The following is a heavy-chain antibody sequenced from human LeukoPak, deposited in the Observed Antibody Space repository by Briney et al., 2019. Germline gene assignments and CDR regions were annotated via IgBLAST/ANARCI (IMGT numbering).Heavy chain of an antibody. V-gene: IGHV3-30*04. CDR3: ARAVGLEWLLYGGPFDF. J-gene: IGHJ4*02. D-gene: IGHD3-3*01. CDR2: ISYDGSNK. Sequence: GGSLRLSCAASGFKFSSYALHWVRQAPGKGLEWVTLISYDGSNKYYADSVKGRFIISKDNSKKPLYLQMNSLRGEDTAVYYCARAVGLEWLLYGGPFDFWGQGTLVTVSS. CDR1: GFKFSSYA.